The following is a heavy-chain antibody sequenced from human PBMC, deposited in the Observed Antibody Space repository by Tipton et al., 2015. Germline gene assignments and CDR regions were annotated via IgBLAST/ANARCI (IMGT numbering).Heavy chain of an antibody. CDR1: GGSISSSSYV. D-gene: IGHD6-13*01. V-gene: IGHV4-39*01. Sequence: LRLSCSVSGGSISSSSYVWGWIRQPPRKGLEWLGTIDYSGSTSHNPSLMSRVSISVDTSKNQFSLKLDSVTAADTAVYYCARQFGSWPDYFDFWGQGTLVTVSS. J-gene: IGHJ4*02. CDR2: IDYSGST. CDR3: ARQFGSWPDYFDF.